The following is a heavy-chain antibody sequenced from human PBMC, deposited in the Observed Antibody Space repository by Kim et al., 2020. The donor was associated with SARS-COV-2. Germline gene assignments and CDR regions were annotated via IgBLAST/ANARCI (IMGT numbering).Heavy chain of an antibody. Sequence: SETLSLTCPVSGGSISSSHWSWIRQPPGKGLEWIGHISYSGGTSYNPSLKSRVTISMDTSKNQFSLKRSSVTTTDTAVYYCARGTTVWPYWGQGTLVTVSS. V-gene: IGHV4-59*08. D-gene: IGHD4-17*01. CDR1: GGSISSSH. J-gene: IGHJ4*02. CDR3: ARGTTVWPY. CDR2: ISYSGGT.